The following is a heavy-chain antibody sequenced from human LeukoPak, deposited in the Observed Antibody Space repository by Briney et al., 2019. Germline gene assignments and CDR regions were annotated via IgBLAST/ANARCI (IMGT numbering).Heavy chain of an antibody. D-gene: IGHD1-7*01. J-gene: IGHJ4*02. CDR2: INPSGGST. CDR3: ARTDDHNWNYYPFDY. V-gene: IGHV1-46*01. CDR1: GYTFTSYY. Sequence: ASVKVSCKASGYTFTSYYMHWVRQAPGQGLEWMGIINPSGGSTSYAQKFQGRVTMTRDTSISTAYMELSRLRSDDTAVYYCARTDDHNWNYYPFDYWGQGTLVTVSS.